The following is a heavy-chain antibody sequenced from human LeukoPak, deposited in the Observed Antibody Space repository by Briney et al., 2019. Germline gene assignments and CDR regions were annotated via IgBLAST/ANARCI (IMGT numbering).Heavy chain of an antibody. D-gene: IGHD6-19*01. CDR2: INSDGSST. J-gene: IGHJ6*03. CDR3: ARGDSSGPDYYYYMDV. Sequence: GGSLRLSCVASGFTFSSYWMHWVRQAPGKGLVWVSRINSDGSSTNYADSVKGRFTISRDNAKNTLYLQMNSLRDEDTAVYYCARGDSSGPDYYYYMDVWGKGTTVTISS. CDR1: GFTFSSYW. V-gene: IGHV3-74*01.